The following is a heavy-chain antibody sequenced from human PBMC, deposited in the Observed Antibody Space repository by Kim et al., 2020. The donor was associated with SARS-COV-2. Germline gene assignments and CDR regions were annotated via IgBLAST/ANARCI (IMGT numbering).Heavy chain of an antibody. V-gene: IGHV4-59*01. D-gene: IGHD3-22*01. Sequence: SPSLQGRVTLSLDTSKNQFSLKLTSVTAADTAIYYCAREEPDVTLGYYFDKWGQGTQVTVSS. J-gene: IGHJ4*02. CDR3: AREEPDVTLGYYFDK.